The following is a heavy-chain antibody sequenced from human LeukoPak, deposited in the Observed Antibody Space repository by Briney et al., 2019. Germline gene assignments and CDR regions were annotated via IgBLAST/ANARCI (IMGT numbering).Heavy chain of an antibody. V-gene: IGHV4-38-2*02. Sequence: SETLSLTCTVSGYSISSGYYWGWIRQPPGKGLEWIGSIYHSGSTYYNPSLKSRVTISVDTSKNQFSLKLSSVTAADTAVYYCARVSGSYYPWGQGTLVTVSS. CDR3: ARVSGSYYP. D-gene: IGHD1-26*01. CDR2: IYHSGST. J-gene: IGHJ5*02. CDR1: GYSISSGYY.